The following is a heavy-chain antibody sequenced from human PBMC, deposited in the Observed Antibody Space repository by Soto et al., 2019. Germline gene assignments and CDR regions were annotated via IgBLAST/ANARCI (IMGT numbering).Heavy chain of an antibody. CDR1: WYTFTSYD. Sequence: GASVKVSCKGSWYTFTSYDINWVRQATGQGLEWMGWMNPNSGNTVYAQKFQGRVTMTRNTSISTAYMELSSLRSEDTAVYFCARERTRGFDPWGQGTLVTVSS. CDR3: ARERTRGFDP. CDR2: MNPNSGNT. V-gene: IGHV1-8*01. J-gene: IGHJ5*02.